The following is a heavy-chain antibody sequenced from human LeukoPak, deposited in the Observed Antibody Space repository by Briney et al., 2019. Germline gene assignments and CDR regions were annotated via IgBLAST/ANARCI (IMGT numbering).Heavy chain of an antibody. CDR2: INPNSGGT. D-gene: IGHD2-2*01. CDR3: ARDRADIVVVPAAMLDY. Sequence: ASVKVSCKASGYTFTGYYMHWVRQAPGQGLEWMGWINPNSGGTNYAQKFQGRVTMTRDTSISTVYMELSSLRSEDTAVYYCARDRADIVVVPAAMLDYWGQGTLVTVSS. V-gene: IGHV1-2*02. J-gene: IGHJ4*02. CDR1: GYTFTGYY.